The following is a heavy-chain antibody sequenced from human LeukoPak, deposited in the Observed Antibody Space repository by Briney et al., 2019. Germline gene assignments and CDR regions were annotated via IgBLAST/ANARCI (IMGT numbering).Heavy chain of an antibody. V-gene: IGHV4-39*01. D-gene: IGHD3-16*01. CDR2: IYYSGST. CDR1: GGSISSSSYY. Sequence: SETLSLTCTVSGGSISSSSYYWGWIRQPPGKGLEWIGSIYYSGSTYYNPSLKSRVTISVDTSKNQFSLKLSSVTAADTAVYYCARAPGGYLDYWGQGTLVTVSS. J-gene: IGHJ4*02. CDR3: ARAPGGYLDY.